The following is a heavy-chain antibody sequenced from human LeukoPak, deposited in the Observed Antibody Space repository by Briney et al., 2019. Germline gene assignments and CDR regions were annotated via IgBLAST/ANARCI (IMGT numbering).Heavy chain of an antibody. CDR3: ARDRLKGPPVMDY. V-gene: IGHV3-23*01. D-gene: IGHD3-16*01. CDR1: GFTFSTYG. J-gene: IGHJ4*02. CDR2: ISESGGST. Sequence: GGSLRLSCTASGFTFSTYGMTWVRQAPGKGLEWVSSISESGGSTDDADSVKGRFTISRDNSNNMVYLQMNSLRAEDTAVYYCARDRLKGPPVMDYWGQGILDTVSS.